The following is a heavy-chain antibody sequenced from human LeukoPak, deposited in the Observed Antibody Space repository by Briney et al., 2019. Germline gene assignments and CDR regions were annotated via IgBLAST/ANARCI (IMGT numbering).Heavy chain of an antibody. J-gene: IGHJ6*03. V-gene: IGHV1-2*02. Sequence: ASVKVSCKASGYTFTGYYTHWVRQAPGQGLEWMGWINPNSDGTNYAQKFQGRVTMTRDTSISTAYMELSRLRSDDTAVYYCASNGSGSYYYYYMDVWGKGTTVTVSS. CDR2: INPNSDGT. CDR1: GYTFTGYY. D-gene: IGHD3-10*01. CDR3: ASNGSGSYYYYYMDV.